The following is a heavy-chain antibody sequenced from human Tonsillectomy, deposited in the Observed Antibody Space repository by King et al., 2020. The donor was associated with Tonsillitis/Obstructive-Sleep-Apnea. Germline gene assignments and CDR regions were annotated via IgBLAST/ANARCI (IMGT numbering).Heavy chain of an antibody. Sequence: VQLVESGGGVVQPGRSLRLSCAASGFMFSNYGMHWVXXAPGKGXXWVXXXXXXXXXXXXXDSVXGRFTISRDXXKNTLYLRMNSLRVEDTAVYYCAKDSGAEWEPYYFDYWGQGTLVTVSS. CDR3: AKDSGAEWEPYYFDY. CDR1: GFMFSNYG. V-gene: IGHV3-30*18. J-gene: IGHJ4*02. CDR2: XXXXXXXX. D-gene: IGHD1-26*01.